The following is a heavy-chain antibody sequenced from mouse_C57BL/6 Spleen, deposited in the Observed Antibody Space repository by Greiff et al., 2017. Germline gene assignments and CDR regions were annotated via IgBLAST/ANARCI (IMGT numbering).Heavy chain of an antibody. CDR3: AKNGDYDAYYYAMDY. CDR2: IWSGGST. CDR1: GFSLTSYG. J-gene: IGHJ4*01. V-gene: IGHV2-4*01. D-gene: IGHD2-4*01. Sequence: VKLQESGPGLVQPSQSLSITCTVSGFSLTSYGVHWVRQPPGKGLEWLGVIWSGGSTDYNAAFISRLSISKDNSKSQVFFKMNSLQADDTAIYYCAKNGDYDAYYYAMDYWGQGTSVTVSS.